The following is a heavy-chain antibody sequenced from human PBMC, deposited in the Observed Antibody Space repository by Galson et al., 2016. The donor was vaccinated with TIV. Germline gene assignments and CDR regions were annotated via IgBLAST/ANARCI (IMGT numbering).Heavy chain of an antibody. D-gene: IGHD5-12*01. V-gene: IGHV1-69*13. CDR3: ASPVSQTPPMRLRYYYYMNV. CDR1: GGTFSSSG. J-gene: IGHJ6*03. CDR2: INPVFGIP. Sequence: SVKVSCKASGGTFSSSGISWVRQAPGQGLEWMGGINPVFGIPNYAQKFQGRVTITAGESTRTAYMELRSLRSAGTAVYYCASPVSQTPPMRLRYYYYMNVWGKGTTVTVSS.